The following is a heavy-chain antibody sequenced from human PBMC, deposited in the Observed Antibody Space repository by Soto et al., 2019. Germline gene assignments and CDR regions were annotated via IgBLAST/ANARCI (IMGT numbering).Heavy chain of an antibody. CDR1: GYTFTSYD. J-gene: IGHJ5*02. CDR3: ARDRTVTMVRGADWFDP. D-gene: IGHD3-10*01. Sequence: GASVKVSCKASGYTFTSYDINWVRQATGQGLEWMGWMNPNSGNTGYAQKFQGRVTMTRNTSISTAYMELSSLRSEDTAVYYCARDRTVTMVRGADWFDPWGQGTLVTVSS. CDR2: MNPNSGNT. V-gene: IGHV1-8*01.